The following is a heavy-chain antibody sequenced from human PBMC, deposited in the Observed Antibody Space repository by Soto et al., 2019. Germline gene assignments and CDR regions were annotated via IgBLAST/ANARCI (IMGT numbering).Heavy chain of an antibody. D-gene: IGHD1-26*01. Sequence: GGSLRLSCAASGFTFSSYAMSWVRQAPGKGLEWVSAISGSGGSTYYADSVKGRFTISRDNSKNTLYLQMNSLRAEDAAVYYCAKDLRAYGSNGYWGQGTLVTVSS. J-gene: IGHJ4*02. V-gene: IGHV3-23*01. CDR1: GFTFSSYA. CDR3: AKDLRAYGSNGY. CDR2: ISGSGGST.